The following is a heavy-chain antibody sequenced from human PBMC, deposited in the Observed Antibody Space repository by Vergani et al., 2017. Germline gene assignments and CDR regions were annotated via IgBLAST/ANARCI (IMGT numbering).Heavy chain of an antibody. J-gene: IGHJ4*02. Sequence: QVQLVESGGGVVQPGRSLRLSCAASGFTFSSYGMHWVRQAPGKGLEWVAVIWYDGSNKYYADSVKGRFTISRDNSKNTLYLQMNSLRAEDTAVYYCARARTVIDGYPNQDDWGQGTLVTVSS. CDR2: IWYDGSNK. CDR3: ARARTVIDGYPNQDD. D-gene: IGHD5-24*01. CDR1: GFTFSSYG. V-gene: IGHV3-33*01.